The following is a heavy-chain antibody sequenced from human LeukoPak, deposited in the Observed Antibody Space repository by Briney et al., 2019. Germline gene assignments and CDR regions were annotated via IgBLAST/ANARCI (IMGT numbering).Heavy chain of an antibody. V-gene: IGHV4-59*01. CDR3: ASGTYYYYMDV. Sequence: PSETLSLTCTVSGGSISSYYWSWIRQPPGKGLEWIGYIYYSGSTNYNPSLKSRVTISVDMSKNQFSLKLSSVTAADTAVYYCASGTYYYYMDVWGKGTTVTVSS. CDR2: IYYSGST. D-gene: IGHD1-1*01. CDR1: GGSISSYY. J-gene: IGHJ6*03.